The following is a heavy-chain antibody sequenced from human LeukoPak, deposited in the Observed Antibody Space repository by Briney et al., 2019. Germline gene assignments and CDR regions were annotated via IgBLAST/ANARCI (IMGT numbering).Heavy chain of an antibody. J-gene: IGHJ4*02. CDR1: GGSISSGDYY. Sequence: SETLSLTCTVSGGSISSGDYYGSWIRQPPGKGLEWNGYIYYSGSTYYNPSLKSRVTISVDTSKNQFSLKLSSVTAADTAVYYCARSVVTMIVVWGQGTLVTVSS. V-gene: IGHV4-30-4*01. CDR3: ARSVVTMIVV. CDR2: IYYSGST. D-gene: IGHD3-22*01.